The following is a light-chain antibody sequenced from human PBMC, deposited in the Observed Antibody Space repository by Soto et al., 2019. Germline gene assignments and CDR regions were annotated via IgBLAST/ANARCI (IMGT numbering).Light chain of an antibody. J-gene: IGKJ5*01. CDR3: QQRRNSIT. Sequence: EIVLTQSPATLSLSPGERATLSYRASQSVSNYLAWYQQKPGQAPRLLIYDASNRATGIPARFSGSGSGTDFTLTISSLEPEDFAVYYCQQRRNSITFGQGTRLEIK. CDR2: DAS. CDR1: QSVSNY. V-gene: IGKV3-11*01.